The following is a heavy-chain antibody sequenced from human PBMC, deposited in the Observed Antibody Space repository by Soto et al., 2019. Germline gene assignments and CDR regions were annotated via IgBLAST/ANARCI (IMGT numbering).Heavy chain of an antibody. J-gene: IGHJ6*01. D-gene: IGHD6-13*01. Sequence: SQTRSLTCAISGDSVSSNSAAWNWIRQSPSRCVEWLGRTYYRSKWYNDYAVSVKSRINMNPHTSKNERYLQRASVTPEDTAVYYCARDIADPHCYDYGMGV. CDR2: TYYRSKWYN. CDR3: ARDIADPHCYDYGMGV. V-gene: IGHV6-1*01. CDR1: GDSVSSNSAA.